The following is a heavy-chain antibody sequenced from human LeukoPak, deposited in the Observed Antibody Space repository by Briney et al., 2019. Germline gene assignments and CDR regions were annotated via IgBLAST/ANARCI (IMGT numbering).Heavy chain of an antibody. CDR2: IYYSGST. V-gene: IGHV4-31*03. CDR1: GGSISSGGYY. CDR3: ARNTKEFDY. Sequence: SQTLSLTCTLSGGSISSGGYYCSWIRQHPGKGLEWIGYIYYSGSTYYNPSLKSRVTISVDTSKNQFSLKLSSVTAADTAVYYCARNTKEFDYWGQGTLVTVSS. J-gene: IGHJ4*02. D-gene: IGHD2-2*01.